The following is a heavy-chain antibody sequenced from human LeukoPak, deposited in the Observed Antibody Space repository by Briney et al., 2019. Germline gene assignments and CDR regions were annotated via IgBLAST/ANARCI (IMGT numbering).Heavy chain of an antibody. Sequence: GGSLRLSCKAAGFTFSSYAMSWVRQAPGKGLEWVSAISGSGDNSYYADSVKGRFTISRDNSKNTLYLQMNSLRAEDTAVYYCAKDTQWLGVYYFDYWGQGTLVTVSS. V-gene: IGHV3-23*01. D-gene: IGHD6-19*01. CDR3: AKDTQWLGVYYFDY. CDR1: GFTFSSYA. J-gene: IGHJ4*02. CDR2: ISGSGDNS.